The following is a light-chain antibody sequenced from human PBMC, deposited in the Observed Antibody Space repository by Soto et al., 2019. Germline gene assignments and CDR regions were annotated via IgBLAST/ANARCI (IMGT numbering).Light chain of an antibody. J-gene: IGKJ2*01. V-gene: IGKV3-20*01. CDR1: QSVSSSY. Sequence: EIVLTQSPGTLSLSPGERATLSCRASQSVSSSYLAGYQQKPGQAPRLLIYGASGRATGIPDRFSGSGSGTDFTLTISRLEPEDFAVYYCQQYGSSPGNTFGQGTKLEIK. CDR2: GAS. CDR3: QQYGSSPGNT.